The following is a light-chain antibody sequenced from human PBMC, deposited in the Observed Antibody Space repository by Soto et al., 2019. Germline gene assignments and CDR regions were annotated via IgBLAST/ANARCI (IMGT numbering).Light chain of an antibody. Sequence: EVVLTQSSVTLSLSPGERATLSCRASQSVTTYLAWYQQKPGQAPRLLIYDASTRATGIPARFSGSGSGTDFTLPISSLQPEDFAVYYCQQSDYWPRTFGHGTKVEIK. CDR2: DAS. V-gene: IGKV3-11*01. CDR3: QQSDYWPRT. J-gene: IGKJ1*01. CDR1: QSVTTY.